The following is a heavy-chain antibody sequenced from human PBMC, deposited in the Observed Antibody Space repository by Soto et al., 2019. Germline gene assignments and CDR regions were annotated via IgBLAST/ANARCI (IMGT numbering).Heavy chain of an antibody. J-gene: IGHJ3*02. CDR3: AGDSVVVVAAPAVYAFDI. D-gene: IGHD2-15*01. Sequence: SETLSLTCAVSGGSISSSNWWSWVRQPPGKGLEWIGEIYHSGSTNYNPSLKSRVTISVDKSKNQFSLKLSSVTAADTAVYYCAGDSVVVVAAPAVYAFDIWGQGTMVTVSS. V-gene: IGHV4-4*02. CDR2: IYHSGST. CDR1: GGSISSSNW.